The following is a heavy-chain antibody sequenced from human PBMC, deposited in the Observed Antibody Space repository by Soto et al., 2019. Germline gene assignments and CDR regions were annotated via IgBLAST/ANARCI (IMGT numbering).Heavy chain of an antibody. CDR3: TSTVAPGY. V-gene: IGHV3-11*01. Sequence: GGSLRLSCAASRFTFSNYYMSWVRQAPGKGPEWVAYISPSGESIHYAESVKGRFTISRDNGKNSLFLQMGSLRADDSAIYYCTSTVAPGYWGQGTLVTSPQ. D-gene: IGHD5-12*01. CDR2: ISPSGESI. CDR1: RFTFSNYY. J-gene: IGHJ4*02.